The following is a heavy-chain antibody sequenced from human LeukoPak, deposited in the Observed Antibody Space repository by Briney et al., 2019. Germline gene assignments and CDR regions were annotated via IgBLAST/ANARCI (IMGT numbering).Heavy chain of an antibody. V-gene: IGHV4-61*01. D-gene: IGHD6-19*01. J-gene: IGHJ2*01. Sequence: PSETLSLTCTVSGGSVSSGSYYWSWIRQPPGKGLEWIGYIYYSGSTNYNPSLKSRVTISVDTSKNQFSLKLSSVTAADTAVYYCARDRPSGYSSGRYGSYWYFDLWGRGTLVTVSS. CDR3: ARDRPSGYSSGRYGSYWYFDL. CDR1: GGSVSSGSYY. CDR2: IYYSGST.